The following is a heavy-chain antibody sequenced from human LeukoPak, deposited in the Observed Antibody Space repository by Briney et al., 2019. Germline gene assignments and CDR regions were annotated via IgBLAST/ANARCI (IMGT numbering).Heavy chain of an antibody. V-gene: IGHV3-7*01. J-gene: IGHJ4*02. CDR2: IKQDGSEK. CDR1: GFTFSSYW. CDR3: ARMDIAVAGIFDY. Sequence: GGSLRLSCAASGFTFSSYWMSWVRQAPGKGLEWVANIKQDGSEKDYVDSVKGRFTISRDNAKNSLYLQMNSLRAEDTALYYCARMDIAVAGIFDYGGQGTLVSVSS. D-gene: IGHD6-19*01.